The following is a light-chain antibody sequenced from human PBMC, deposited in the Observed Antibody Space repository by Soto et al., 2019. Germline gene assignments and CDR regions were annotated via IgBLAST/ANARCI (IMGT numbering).Light chain of an antibody. J-gene: IGKJ1*01. CDR3: QVYNCYLEG. V-gene: IGKV1-13*02. Sequence: IQMSQSLFTLSASVGDRVTITCRASQGISSALAWYQQKPGKAPKLLIYDASSLESGVPSRFSGSGSGTDFTLTIGCLQAEDFATYCCQVYNCYLEGFGERTKEDFK. CDR1: QGISSA. CDR2: DAS.